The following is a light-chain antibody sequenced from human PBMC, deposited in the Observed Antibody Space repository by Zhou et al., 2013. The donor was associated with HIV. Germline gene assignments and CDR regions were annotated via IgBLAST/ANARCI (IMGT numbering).Light chain of an antibody. V-gene: IGKV3-15*01. CDR3: QQYGDWKT. J-gene: IGKJ1*01. Sequence: ETVLTQSPGTLSVSPGERATLSCRASQSVDSNLLAWYQQKPGQAPRLLIYGASTRATGIPARFSGSGSGIEFTLTITSVQSEDFAVYYCQQYGDWKTFGKGTKVEIK. CDR1: QSVDSN. CDR2: GAS.